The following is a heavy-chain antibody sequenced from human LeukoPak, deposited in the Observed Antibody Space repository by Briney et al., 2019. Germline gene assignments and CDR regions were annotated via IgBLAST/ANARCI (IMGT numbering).Heavy chain of an antibody. Sequence: SETLSLTCTVSGGSISSYYWSWIRQPPGKGLEWIGYIYYSGSTNYNPSLKSRVTISVDTSKNQFSLKLSSATAADTAVYYCARIGHEDYYFDYWGQGTLVTVSS. CDR2: IYYSGST. CDR1: GGSISSYY. CDR3: ARIGHEDYYFDY. V-gene: IGHV4-59*01. J-gene: IGHJ4*02.